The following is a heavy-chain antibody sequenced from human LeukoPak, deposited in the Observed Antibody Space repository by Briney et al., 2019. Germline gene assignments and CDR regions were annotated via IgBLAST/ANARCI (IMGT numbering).Heavy chain of an antibody. CDR3: ATATFYATSGYFPS. J-gene: IGHJ5*02. Sequence: GSLRLSCAGSGFTFSTYWIHWVCQAPGQGLVWVSGISGDKSHTAYADSVKGRFTISRDNAKNTLHLQMNSLRDEDTAVYYCATATFYATSGYFPSWGQGTLVTVSS. D-gene: IGHD3-22*01. V-gene: IGHV3-74*01. CDR1: GFTFSTYW. CDR2: ISGDKSHT.